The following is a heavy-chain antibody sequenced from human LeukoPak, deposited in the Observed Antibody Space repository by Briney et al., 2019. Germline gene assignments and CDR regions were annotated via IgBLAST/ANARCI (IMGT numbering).Heavy chain of an antibody. Sequence: GGSLRLSCAASGFTFDDYAMHWVRQAPGKGLEWVSGISWNSGSIGYADSVKGRFTISRDNAKNSLYLQMNSLRAEDTAVYYCARDGSSYFDYWGQGTLVTVSS. D-gene: IGHD6-6*01. CDR1: GFTFDDYA. CDR2: ISWNSGSI. CDR3: ARDGSSYFDY. J-gene: IGHJ4*02. V-gene: IGHV3-9*01.